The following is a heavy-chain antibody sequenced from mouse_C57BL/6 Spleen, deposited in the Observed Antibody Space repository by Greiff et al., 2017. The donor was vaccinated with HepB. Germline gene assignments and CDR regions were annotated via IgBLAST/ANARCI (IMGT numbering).Heavy chain of an antibody. CDR3: ASVRVNKSMDA. J-gene: IGHJ4*01. CDR1: GYTFTSYW. CDR2: INPSNGGT. V-gene: IGHV1-53*01. Sequence: VQLQQSGTELVKPGASVKLSCKASGYTFTSYWMPWVKQRPGQGLEWIGNINPSNGGTNYNEKFKSKATLTVDTSSSTAYMQLSSLTSEDSAVYYCASVRVNKSMDAWGRGTTVTVSS. D-gene: IGHD2-1*01.